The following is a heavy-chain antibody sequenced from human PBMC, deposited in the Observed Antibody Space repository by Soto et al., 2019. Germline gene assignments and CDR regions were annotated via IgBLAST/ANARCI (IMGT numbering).Heavy chain of an antibody. D-gene: IGHD5-12*01. CDR1: GGSISSYY. J-gene: IGHJ4*02. V-gene: IGHV4-59*01. CDR3: ARGGYSGYDGDYFDY. Sequence: PSETKSLTCTVSGGSISSYYLSWIRPHPGKGLEWIGYIYYSGSTNYNPSLKSRVTISVDTSKNQFSLKLSSVTAADTAVYYCARGGYSGYDGDYFDYWGQGTLVTVSS. CDR2: IYYSGST.